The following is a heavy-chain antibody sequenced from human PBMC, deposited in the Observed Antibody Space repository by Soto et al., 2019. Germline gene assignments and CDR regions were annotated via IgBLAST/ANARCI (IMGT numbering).Heavy chain of an antibody. CDR2: IWRRERV. D-gene: IGHD4-17*01. J-gene: IGHJ4*02. CDR1: GGSISGDEYS. V-gene: IGHV4-30-2*01. CDR3: ARASVDYGNYYLDS. Sequence: PSETLSLTCTVSGGSISGDEYSWSWIRQPPGKGLELVGYIWRRERVYSNPSLTSRLIISAHKSKNQFFLNLRSVTPADTAMYYCARASVDYGNYYLDSWGQGILVTVSS.